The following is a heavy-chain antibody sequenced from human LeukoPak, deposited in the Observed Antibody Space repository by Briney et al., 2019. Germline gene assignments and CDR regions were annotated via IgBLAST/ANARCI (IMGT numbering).Heavy chain of an antibody. CDR1: GYTFTGYY. CDR3: ARDPIMYYDILTGSMSYYYYGMDV. J-gene: IGHJ6*02. V-gene: IGHV1-2*02. Sequence: GASLKVSCKASGYTFTGYYMHWVRQAPGQGLEWMGWINPNSGGINYAQKFQGRVTMTRDTSISTAYMELSRLRSDDTAVYYCARDPIMYYDILTGSMSYYYYGMDVWGQGTTVTVSS. D-gene: IGHD3-9*01. CDR2: INPNSGGI.